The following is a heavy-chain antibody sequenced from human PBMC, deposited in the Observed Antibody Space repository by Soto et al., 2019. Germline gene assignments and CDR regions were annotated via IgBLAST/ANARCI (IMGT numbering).Heavy chain of an antibody. Sequence: EVQLVESGGGLVQPGRSLRLSCAASGFTFDDYAMHWVRQAPGTGLEWVSGISWNGGSIGYADSVKGRFTISRDNAKNSLYLQMNSLRAEDTALYYCAKDGAGYCSGGSCYTYYFDYWGQGTLVTVSS. CDR1: GFTFDDYA. CDR3: AKDGAGYCSGGSCYTYYFDY. CDR2: ISWNGGSI. D-gene: IGHD2-15*01. J-gene: IGHJ4*02. V-gene: IGHV3-9*01.